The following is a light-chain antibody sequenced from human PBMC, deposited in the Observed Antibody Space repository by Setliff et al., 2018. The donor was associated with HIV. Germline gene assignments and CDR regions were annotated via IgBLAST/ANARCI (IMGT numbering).Light chain of an antibody. CDR2: EVR. J-gene: IGLJ1*01. CDR3: SSYAITNTLP. CDR1: SRDVGGYNY. Sequence: ALAQPASVSGSPGQSITISCTGTSRDVGGYNYVSWYQQHPGKAPKLIIYEVRNRPSGVSIRFSGSKSGNTASLTISGLQTEDEADYYCSSYAITNTLPFGTGTKVTVL. V-gene: IGLV2-14*01.